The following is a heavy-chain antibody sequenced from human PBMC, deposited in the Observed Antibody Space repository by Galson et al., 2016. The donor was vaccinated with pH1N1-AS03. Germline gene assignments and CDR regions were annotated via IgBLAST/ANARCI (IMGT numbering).Heavy chain of an antibody. CDR2: ISNDGSTK. Sequence: SLRLSCAASGFSFSSFGMHWVRQAPAKGLEWVAAISNDGSTKYYADSVKGRFTISRDNSKNTMFLQMNSLRGEDTAVYYCARSQYPGTPRGGLDVWGQGTTVTVSS. CDR3: ARSQYPGTPRGGLDV. CDR1: GFSFSSFG. V-gene: IGHV3-30*19. J-gene: IGHJ6*02. D-gene: IGHD2-15*01.